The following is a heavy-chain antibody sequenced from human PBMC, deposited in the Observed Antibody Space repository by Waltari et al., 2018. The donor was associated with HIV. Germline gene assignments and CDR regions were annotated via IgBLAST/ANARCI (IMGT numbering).Heavy chain of an antibody. Sequence: KGLEWVGRIKSKTDGGTTDYAAPVKGRFTISRDDSKNTLYLQMNSLKTEDTAVYYCTTDYSGSYPVPAYYGMDVWGQGTTVTVSS. CDR2: IKSKTDGGTT. J-gene: IGHJ6*02. V-gene: IGHV3-15*01. D-gene: IGHD1-26*01. CDR3: TTDYSGSYPVPAYYGMDV.